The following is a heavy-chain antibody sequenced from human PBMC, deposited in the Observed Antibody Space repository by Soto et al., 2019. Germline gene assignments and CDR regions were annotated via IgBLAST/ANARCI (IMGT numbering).Heavy chain of an antibody. CDR3: ARSSYGGYSYGQLDY. D-gene: IGHD5-18*01. V-gene: IGHV4-34*01. J-gene: IGHJ4*02. CDR1: GGSFSGYY. Sequence: SETLSLTCAVYGGSFSGYYWSWIRQPPGKGLEWIGEINHSGSTNYNPSLKSRVIISVDTSKNQFSLKLSSVTAADTAVYYCARSSYGGYSYGQLDYWGQGTLVTVSS. CDR2: INHSGST.